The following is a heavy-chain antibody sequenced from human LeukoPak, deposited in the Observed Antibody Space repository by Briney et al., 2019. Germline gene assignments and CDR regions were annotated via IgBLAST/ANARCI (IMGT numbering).Heavy chain of an antibody. V-gene: IGHV1-69*02. D-gene: IGHD2-2*01. CDR1: GGTFSSYS. CDR3: ASNKKRTYCSSTSCSYFDY. J-gene: IGHJ4*02. Sequence: SVKASCKASGGTFSSYSISWVRQAPGQGLEWMGRIIPILGIANYAQKFQGRVTITADKSTSTAYMELSSLRSEDTAVYYCASNKKRTYCSSTSCSYFDYWGQGTLVTVSS. CDR2: IIPILGIA.